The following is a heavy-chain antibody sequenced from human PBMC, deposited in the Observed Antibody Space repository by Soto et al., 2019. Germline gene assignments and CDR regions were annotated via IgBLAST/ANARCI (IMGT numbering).Heavy chain of an antibody. J-gene: IGHJ6*02. CDR1: GGSFSGYY. D-gene: IGHD6-6*01. CDR2: INHSGST. V-gene: IGHV4-34*01. Sequence: PSETLSLTCAVYGGSFSGYYWSWIRQPPGKGLEWIGEINHSGSTNYNPSLKSRVTISVDTPKDQFSLKLSSVTAADTAVYYCARGGVEYSSSAGGGFDYYGMDVWGQGTTVTVSS. CDR3: ARGGVEYSSSAGGGFDYYGMDV.